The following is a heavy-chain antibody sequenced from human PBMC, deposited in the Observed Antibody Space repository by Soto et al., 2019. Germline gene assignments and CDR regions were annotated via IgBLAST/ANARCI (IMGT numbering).Heavy chain of an antibody. CDR1: EFSFSSYS. D-gene: IGHD3-3*01. CDR2: VNGGGAIT. CDR3: VTGHFGVTMDV. J-gene: IGHJ6*02. V-gene: IGHV3-23*01. Sequence: EVQLLESGGGLVQPGGSLRLCCAASEFSFSSYSMMWDRHAPGKGLEWVSGVNGGGAITYYAESVKVRFTIARDNSKNTLYLQMNSLRAEDTAVFYCVTGHFGVTMDVWGQGTTVTVSS.